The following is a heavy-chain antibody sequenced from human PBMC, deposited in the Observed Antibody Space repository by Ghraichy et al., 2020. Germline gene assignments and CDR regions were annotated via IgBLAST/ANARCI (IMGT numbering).Heavy chain of an antibody. D-gene: IGHD3-3*01. CDR2: IYYSGST. V-gene: IGHV4-59*01. J-gene: IGHJ3*02. Sequence: SETLSLTCTVSGGSISSYYWSWIRQPPGKGLEWIGYIYYSGSTNYNPSLKSRVTISVDTSKNQFSLKLSSVTAADTAVYYCARDRPSGTIFGAPYDAFDIWGQGTMVTVSS. CDR1: GGSISSYY. CDR3: ARDRPSGTIFGAPYDAFDI.